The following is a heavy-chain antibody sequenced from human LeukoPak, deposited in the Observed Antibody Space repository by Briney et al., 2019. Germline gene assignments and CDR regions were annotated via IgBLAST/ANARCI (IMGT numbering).Heavy chain of an antibody. D-gene: IGHD1-26*01. CDR3: AINGGTYRPHAFDI. V-gene: IGHV3-7*01. CDR2: IKQDGSEK. Sequence: GGSLRLSCAASGFTFSSDAMSWVRQAPGKGLEWVANIKQDGSEKYSVDSVKGRFTISRDNAKKSLYLQMNSLRAEDTAVYYCAINGGTYRPHAFDIWGHGTAVIVSS. CDR1: GFTFSSDA. J-gene: IGHJ3*02.